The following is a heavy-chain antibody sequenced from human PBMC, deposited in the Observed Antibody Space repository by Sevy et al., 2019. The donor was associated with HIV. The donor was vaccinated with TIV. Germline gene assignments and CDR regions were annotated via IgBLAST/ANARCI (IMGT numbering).Heavy chain of an antibody. CDR1: GFTFSDHY. CDR2: IRNRPNSYTT. J-gene: IGHJ6*03. CDR3: VRGPNCGVGGCQQISPYCLDV. V-gene: IGHV3-72*01. Sequence: GGSLRLSCAASGFTFSDHYVDWVRQAPGKGLEWVGRIRNRPNSYTTEYAASVKGRFTISRDDSRSSVYLQMNGLKTQDSAVYYCVRGPNCGVGGCQQISPYCLDVWGKGATVTVSS. D-gene: IGHD2-15*01.